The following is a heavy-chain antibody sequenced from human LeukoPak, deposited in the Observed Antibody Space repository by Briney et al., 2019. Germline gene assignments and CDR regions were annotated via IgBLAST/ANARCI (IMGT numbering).Heavy chain of an antibody. V-gene: IGHV4-59*01. CDR3: ARDNYDYYGSGRPYYYYYMDV. CDR1: GSSINVYY. Sequence: PSETLSLTCTVSGSSINVYYWSWIRQSPGKGLEWIAYISYSGGTNYNPSLKSRVTISVDTSKNQFSLKLSSVTAADTAVYYCARDNYDYYGSGRPYYYYYMDVWGKGTTVTISS. D-gene: IGHD3-10*01. CDR2: ISYSGGT. J-gene: IGHJ6*03.